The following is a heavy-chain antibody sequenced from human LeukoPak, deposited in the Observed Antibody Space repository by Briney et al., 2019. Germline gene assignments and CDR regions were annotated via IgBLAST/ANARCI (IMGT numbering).Heavy chain of an antibody. Sequence: SETLSLTCTVSGASVSSASYWTWIRQPPGKGVEWIAHIYNGVNTNYNPTLKSRVTISVDTSKNQFSLKLNSVTATDTAVYYCARHYGPWGQGTLVTVSS. CDR2: IYNGVNT. CDR1: GASVSSASY. CDR3: ARHYGP. V-gene: IGHV4-61*01. D-gene: IGHD3-16*01. J-gene: IGHJ4*02.